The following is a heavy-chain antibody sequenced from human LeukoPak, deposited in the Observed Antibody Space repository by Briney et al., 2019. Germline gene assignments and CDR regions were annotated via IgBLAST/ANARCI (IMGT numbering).Heavy chain of an antibody. D-gene: IGHD1-26*01. Sequence: PSETLSLTCAVYGGSFSGYYWSWIRQPPGKGLEWLGEINHSGGTYYNPSLRSRVTIAIDISKSQFSLKLTSVTAADTAVYYCARQSFAPFQVGPETPIESWGQGTLVTVSS. V-gene: IGHV4-34*01. CDR1: GGSFSGYY. CDR3: ARQSFAPFQVGPETPIES. CDR2: INHSGGT. J-gene: IGHJ4*02.